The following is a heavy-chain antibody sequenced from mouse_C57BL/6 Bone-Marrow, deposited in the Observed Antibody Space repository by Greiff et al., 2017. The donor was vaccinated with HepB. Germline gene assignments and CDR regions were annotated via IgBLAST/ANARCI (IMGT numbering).Heavy chain of an antibody. Sequence: QVHVKQPGAELVKPGASVKLSCKASGYTFTSYWMHWVKQRPGRGLEWIGRIDPNSGGTKYNEKFKSKATLTVDKPSSTAYMQLSSLTSEDSAVYYCAYYYGSSLYWYFDVWGTGTTVTVSS. J-gene: IGHJ1*03. V-gene: IGHV1-72*01. CDR2: IDPNSGGT. CDR1: GYTFTSYW. D-gene: IGHD1-1*01. CDR3: AYYYGSSLYWYFDV.